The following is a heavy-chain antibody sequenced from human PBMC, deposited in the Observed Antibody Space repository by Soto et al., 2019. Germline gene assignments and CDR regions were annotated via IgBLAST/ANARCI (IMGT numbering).Heavy chain of an antibody. Sequence: GASVKVSCKASGYTFTSYGISWVRQAPGQGLEWMGWISAYNGNTNYAQKLQGRVTMTTDTSTSTAYMELRSLRSDDTAVYYCARCIRSCSGGSCYRNWFDPWGQGTLVTVSS. D-gene: IGHD2-15*01. V-gene: IGHV1-18*01. CDR2: ISAYNGNT. CDR3: ARCIRSCSGGSCYRNWFDP. CDR1: GYTFTSYG. J-gene: IGHJ5*02.